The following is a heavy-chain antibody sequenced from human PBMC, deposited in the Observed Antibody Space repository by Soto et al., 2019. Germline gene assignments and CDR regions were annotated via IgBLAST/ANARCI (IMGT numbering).Heavy chain of an antibody. J-gene: IGHJ4*02. V-gene: IGHV3-30*18. CDR3: AKGRYGSSSSHY. CDR2: ISHDGSNE. Sequence: LRLSCAASGFNFGSYGMYWIRQAPGKGLEWVAGISHDGSNEYYGDSVMGRCTISRENSKDTLFLQMNSLRAEDTAVYYCAKGRYGSSSSHYWGQGTLVTVS. CDR1: GFNFGSYG. D-gene: IGHD6-6*01.